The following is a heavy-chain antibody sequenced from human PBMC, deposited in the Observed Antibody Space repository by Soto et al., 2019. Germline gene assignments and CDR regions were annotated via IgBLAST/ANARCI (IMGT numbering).Heavy chain of an antibody. Sequence: QVQLVESGGGVVQPGRSLRLSCAASGFTFSNYGMHWVRQAPGKGLEWVIVISYDGNVAYYADSVKGRFTISRDNSKNTLYLQLNSLRTEDTAMYYCAKEGPITNSDFDYWGQGTLVTVSS. J-gene: IGHJ4*02. CDR2: ISYDGNVA. V-gene: IGHV3-30*18. CDR3: AKEGPITNSDFDY. D-gene: IGHD1-1*01. CDR1: GFTFSNYG.